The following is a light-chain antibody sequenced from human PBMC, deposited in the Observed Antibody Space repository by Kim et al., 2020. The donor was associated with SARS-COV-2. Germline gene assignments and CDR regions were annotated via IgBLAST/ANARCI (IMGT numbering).Light chain of an antibody. CDR2: GAS. CDR3: QQYNNWAPYT. V-gene: IGKV3-15*01. J-gene: IGKJ2*01. Sequence: ESPEARATLACRDSQGVRSILAWYQKKPGKAPKLRIYGASTSATGIPARFSGSGSGTEFTLTIRSLQSEDFAVYYCQQYNNWAPYTFGQGTKLEIK. CDR1: QGVRSI.